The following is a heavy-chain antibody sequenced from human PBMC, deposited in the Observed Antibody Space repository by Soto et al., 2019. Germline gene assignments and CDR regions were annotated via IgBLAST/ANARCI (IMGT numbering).Heavy chain of an antibody. CDR3: ASGGSAAAGTPSDY. D-gene: IGHD6-13*01. Sequence: GGSLRLSCAASGFTFSSYSMNWVRQAPGKGLEWVSSISSSSSYIYYADSVKGRFTISRDNAKNSLYLQMNSLRAEDTAVYYCASGGSAAAGTPSDYWGQGTLVTVSS. CDR2: ISSSSSYI. V-gene: IGHV3-21*01. J-gene: IGHJ4*02. CDR1: GFTFSSYS.